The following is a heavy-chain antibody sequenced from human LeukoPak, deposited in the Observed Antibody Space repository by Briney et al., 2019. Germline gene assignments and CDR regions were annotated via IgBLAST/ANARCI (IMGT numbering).Heavy chain of an antibody. J-gene: IGHJ4*02. V-gene: IGHV4-4*07. CDR2: IYTSGST. Sequence: SETLSLTCTVSGGSISSYYWSWLRQPAGKGLEWIGRIYTSGSTNYNPSLKSRVTMSVDTSKNQFSLKMSSVTAADTAVYYCARDRGTFLRYFDHWGQGTLVTVSS. CDR1: GGSISSYY. D-gene: IGHD3-9*01. CDR3: ARDRGTFLRYFDH.